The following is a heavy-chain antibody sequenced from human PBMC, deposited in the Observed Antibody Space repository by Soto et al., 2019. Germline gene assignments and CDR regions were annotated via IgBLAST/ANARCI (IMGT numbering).Heavy chain of an antibody. V-gene: IGHV4-38-2*01. Sequence: TGGSLRLSCAASGFLVSDHYMTGVRQAPGKGLEWIGSIYYSGSTYYNPSLKSRVTISVDTSKNQFSLKLSSVTAADTAVYYCARGVTGTTVWYDYYGMDVWGQGNTVTVSS. J-gene: IGHJ6*02. D-gene: IGHD1-7*01. CDR1: GFLVSDHY. CDR2: IYYSGST. CDR3: ARGVTGTTVWYDYYGMDV.